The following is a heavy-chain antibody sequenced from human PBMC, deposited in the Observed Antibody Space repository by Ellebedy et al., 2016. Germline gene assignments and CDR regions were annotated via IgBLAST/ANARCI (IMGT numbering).Heavy chain of an antibody. CDR2: IYYSGST. V-gene: IGHV4-59*08. CDR3: ARHAVLRYFDWSISYFDY. D-gene: IGHD3-9*01. CDR1: GGSISSYY. J-gene: IGHJ4*02. Sequence: SETLSLTCTVSGGSISSYYWSWIRQPPGKGLEWIGYIYYSGSTNYNPSLKSRATISVDTSKNQFSLKLSSVTAADTAVYYCARHAVLRYFDWSISYFDYWGQGTLVTVSS.